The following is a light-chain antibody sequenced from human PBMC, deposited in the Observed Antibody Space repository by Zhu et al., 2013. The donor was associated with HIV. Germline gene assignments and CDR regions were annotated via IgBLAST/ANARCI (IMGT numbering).Light chain of an antibody. CDR3: QQYSGYSYS. J-gene: IGKJ2*03. CDR1: RSISIW. Sequence: DIQMTQSPSTLSASVGDRVTITCRASRSISIWLAWYQQKPGKAPKLLIYKASNLETGVPSRFSGSGSGTEFTLTISSLQPDDFATYYCQQYSGYSYSFGQGTKLEI. CDR2: KAS. V-gene: IGKV1-5*03.